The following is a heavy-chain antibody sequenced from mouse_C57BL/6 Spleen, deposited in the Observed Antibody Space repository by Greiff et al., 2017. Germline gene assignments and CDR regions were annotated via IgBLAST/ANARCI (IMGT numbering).Heavy chain of an antibody. CDR2: INYDGSST. CDR3: ARGGDGSSLDY. V-gene: IGHV5-16*01. D-gene: IGHD1-1*01. CDR1: GFTFSDYY. J-gene: IGHJ2*01. Sequence: LQQSEGGLVQPGSSMKLSCTASGFTFSDYYMAWVRQVPEKGLEWVANINYDGSSTYYLDSLKSRFIISRDNAKNILYLQMSSLKSEDTATYYCARGGDGSSLDYWGQGTTLTVSS.